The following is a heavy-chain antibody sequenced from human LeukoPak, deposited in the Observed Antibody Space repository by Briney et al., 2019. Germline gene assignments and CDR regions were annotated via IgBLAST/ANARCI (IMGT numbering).Heavy chain of an antibody. D-gene: IGHD6-6*01. J-gene: IGHJ5*02. Sequence: SETLSLTCTVSGDSISSGGYYWSWIRQHPGKGLEWIGYIYYSGSTYYNPSLKSRVTISVDTSKNQFSLKLSSVTAADTAVYYCARARLGQLVRWFDPWGQGTLVTVSS. CDR2: IYYSGST. CDR3: ARARLGQLVRWFDP. CDR1: GDSISSGGYY. V-gene: IGHV4-31*03.